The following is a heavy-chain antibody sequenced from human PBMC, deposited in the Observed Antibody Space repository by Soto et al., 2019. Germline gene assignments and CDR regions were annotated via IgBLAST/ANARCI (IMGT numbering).Heavy chain of an antibody. D-gene: IGHD3-22*01. Sequence: SVKISCKASRFTFTSSAMQRVRQARGQRLEWIGWIVVGSGNTNYAQKFQERVTITRDMSTSTAYMELSSLRYEDTAVYYCAADPRYYYDSSGYYYGDYTFDIWGQGTMVTVSS. J-gene: IGHJ3*02. CDR1: RFTFTSSA. CDR2: IVVGSGNT. CDR3: AADPRYYYDSSGYYYGDYTFDI. V-gene: IGHV1-58*02.